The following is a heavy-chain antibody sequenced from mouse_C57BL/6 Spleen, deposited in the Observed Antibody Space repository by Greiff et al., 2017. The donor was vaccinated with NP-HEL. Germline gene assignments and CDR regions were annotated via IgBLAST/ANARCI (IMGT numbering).Heavy chain of an antibody. J-gene: IGHJ1*03. CDR1: GYTFTDYY. CDR2: INPYNGGT. Sequence: VQLKESGPVLVKPGASVKMSCKASGYTFTDYYMNWVKQSHGKSLEWIGVINPYNGGTSYNQKFKGKATLTVDKSSSTAYMELNSLTSEDSAVYYCARRKEFYSWYFDVWGTGTTVTVSS. D-gene: IGHD2-1*01. V-gene: IGHV1-19*01. CDR3: ARRKEFYSWYFDV.